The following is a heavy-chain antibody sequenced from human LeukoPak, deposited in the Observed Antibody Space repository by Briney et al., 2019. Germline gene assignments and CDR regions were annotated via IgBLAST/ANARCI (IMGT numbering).Heavy chain of an antibody. V-gene: IGHV1-18*04. CDR1: VYTLASYG. CDR3: ARRADGVLNPLFDY. CDR2: ISAYNGNT. J-gene: IGHJ4*02. D-gene: IGHD1-14*01. Sequence: ASVKVSCKASVYTLASYGICWVRQAPRQGCEWMGWISAYNGNTNYAQKFQGRVTMTTETSTSTAHMEVRSLRSDDTAVYYCARRADGVLNPLFDYWGQGTLVTVSS.